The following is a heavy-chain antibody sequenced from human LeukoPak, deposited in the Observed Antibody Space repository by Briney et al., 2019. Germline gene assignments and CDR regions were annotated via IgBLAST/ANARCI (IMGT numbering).Heavy chain of an antibody. CDR2: INWNGGST. Sequence: GGSLRLSCAAYGFTFDDYGMSWVRQAPGKGLEWVSGINWNGGSTGYADSVRGRFTISRDNAKNSLYLQMNSLRAEDTALYYCARVVRVGATDYFDYWGQGTLVTVSS. J-gene: IGHJ4*02. V-gene: IGHV3-20*04. CDR1: GFTFDDYG. CDR3: ARVVRVGATDYFDY. D-gene: IGHD1-26*01.